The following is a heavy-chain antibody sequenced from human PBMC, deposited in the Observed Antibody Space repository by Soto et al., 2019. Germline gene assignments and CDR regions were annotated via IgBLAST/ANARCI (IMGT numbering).Heavy chain of an antibody. CDR3: ARDKITGLFVY. CDR1: GGAFSGYY. V-gene: IGHV4-34*01. Sequence: SETLPVTCAVYGGAFSGYYWTWFRQPPGTGLEWIGEINHSGSTNYNPSLKSRVTISVDTSKNQFSLKLTSVTAADTAVYYCARDKITGLFVYWGQGTLVTVSS. CDR2: INHSGST. D-gene: IGHD2-8*02. J-gene: IGHJ4*02.